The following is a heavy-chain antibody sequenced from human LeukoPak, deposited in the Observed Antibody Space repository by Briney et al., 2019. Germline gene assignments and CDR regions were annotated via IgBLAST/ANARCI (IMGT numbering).Heavy chain of an antibody. V-gene: IGHV1-69*01. CDR2: IIPIFGTA. CDR1: GGTFSSYA. J-gene: IGHJ4*02. Sequence: GASVKVSCKASGGTFSSYAISWVRQAPGQGLEWMGGIIPIFGTANYAQKFQGRVTITADESTSTAYMELSSLRSEDTAVYYCARVFGFPSSSPFDYWGQGTLVTVSS. D-gene: IGHD6-13*01. CDR3: ARVFGFPSSSPFDY.